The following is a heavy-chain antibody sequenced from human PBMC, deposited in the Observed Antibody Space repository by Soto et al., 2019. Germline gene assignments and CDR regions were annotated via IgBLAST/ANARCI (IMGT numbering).Heavy chain of an antibody. CDR3: PRQYTAVVVLAATDYPFGS. V-gene: IGHV1-2*02. CDR2: INPNSGGP. Sequence: ASVKVSCKATGYTFTGHYMHWERQTPGQGPEWMGWINPNSGGPNYAQKFRGRVTMTRDTSISTDYMELSRLRSDDTAVYYCPRQYTAVVVLAATDYPFGSWGEGTLVPVSS. CDR1: GYTFTGHY. D-gene: IGHD2-15*01. J-gene: IGHJ5*01.